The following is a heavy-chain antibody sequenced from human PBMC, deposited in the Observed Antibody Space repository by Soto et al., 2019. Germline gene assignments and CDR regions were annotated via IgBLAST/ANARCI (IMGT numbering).Heavy chain of an antibody. CDR2: ISSSSSTI. J-gene: IGHJ6*03. CDR1: GFTFSSYS. D-gene: IGHD6-13*01. Sequence: GGSLRLSCAASGFTFSSYSMNWVRQAPGKGLEWVSYISSSSSTIYYADSVKGRFTISRENAKNSLYLQMNSLRAEDTAVYYCARVGQQLVRGYYYYYMDVWGKGTTVTVSS. V-gene: IGHV3-48*01. CDR3: ARVGQQLVRGYYYYYMDV.